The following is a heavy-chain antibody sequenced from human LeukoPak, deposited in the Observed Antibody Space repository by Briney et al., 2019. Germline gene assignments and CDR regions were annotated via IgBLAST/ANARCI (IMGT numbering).Heavy chain of an antibody. Sequence: GGSLRLSCAASGFTFSSYGMTWVRQAPGKGLEWVSGISGSGGSTYYEDSVKGRFTISRDNSKNTLYLQMNSLRAEDTAVYYCAKNSGGTCYSHLNYWGQGTLVTVSS. J-gene: IGHJ4*02. CDR1: GFTFSSYG. D-gene: IGHD2-15*01. V-gene: IGHV3-23*01. CDR2: ISGSGGST. CDR3: AKNSGGTCYSHLNY.